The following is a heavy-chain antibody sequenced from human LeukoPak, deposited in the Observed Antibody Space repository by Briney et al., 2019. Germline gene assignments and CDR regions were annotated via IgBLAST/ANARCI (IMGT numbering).Heavy chain of an antibody. V-gene: IGHV3-64D*09. CDR2: ISSTGSST. Sequence: PGGSLRLSCAASGFTFSTYPIHWVHQAPGKRLEYVSSISSTGSSTHYAGSVRGRFTISRDNSKNTLHLQMSSLRAEDTAVYYCVRRGGGAVAYDSWGQGTLVTVSS. D-gene: IGHD6-19*01. J-gene: IGHJ4*02. CDR3: VRRGGGAVAYDS. CDR1: GFTFSTYP.